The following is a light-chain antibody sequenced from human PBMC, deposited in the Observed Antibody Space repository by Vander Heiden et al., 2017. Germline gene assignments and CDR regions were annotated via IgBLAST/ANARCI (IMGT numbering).Light chain of an antibody. Sequence: QSVPTPPPSVSGAPGQRVTISCTGSSSNIGAGYDVHWYQQLPGTAPKLLIYVNNNRPSGVPDRFSGSKSGTSASLAITGLQPEDEADYYCQSYDSSLSGYVFGSGTKVTVL. V-gene: IGLV1-40*01. J-gene: IGLJ1*01. CDR2: VNN. CDR3: QSYDSSLSGYV. CDR1: SSNIGAGYD.